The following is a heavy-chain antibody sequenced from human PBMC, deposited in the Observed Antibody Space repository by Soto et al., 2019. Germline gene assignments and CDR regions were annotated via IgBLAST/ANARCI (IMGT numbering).Heavy chain of an antibody. D-gene: IGHD5-12*01. J-gene: IGHJ4*02. CDR1: GGTFNNYA. CDR2: IIPIFNSA. CDR3: AREVTVASYSFDF. Sequence: QVQLVQSGAEVKRPGSSVKVSCKASGGTFNNYALSWVRQAPGQGLEWMGGIIPIFNSANYAQKFQGRVTSTADDSTSTAYMERRRLRPADTAVYYCAREVTVASYSFDFWGQGTLVTVSS. V-gene: IGHV1-69*01.